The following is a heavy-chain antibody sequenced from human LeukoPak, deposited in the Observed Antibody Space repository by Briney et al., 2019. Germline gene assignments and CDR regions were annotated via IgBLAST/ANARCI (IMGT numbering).Heavy chain of an antibody. Sequence: PSETLSLTCSVSGGSMRSYYWSWIRQPPGKGLEWIGYMSYSGTTNYNPSLKSRVTISLDKSQNQFSMNLNSVTAAETAVYYCARGPTTVTRDFDYWGQGTLVTVSS. J-gene: IGHJ4*02. D-gene: IGHD4-17*01. CDR2: MSYSGTT. CDR3: ARGPTTVTRDFDY. CDR1: GGSMRSYY. V-gene: IGHV4-59*12.